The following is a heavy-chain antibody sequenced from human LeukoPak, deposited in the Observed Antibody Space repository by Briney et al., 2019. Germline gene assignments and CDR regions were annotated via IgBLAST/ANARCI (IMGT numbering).Heavy chain of an antibody. Sequence: GGSLRLSCAASGVPFSSFWMHWVRQAPGNRLVWVSRVSPDGRTTSYADAVQGRFTISRDNAKNTLYLQVNSLRAEDTAVYYCARANPLDGGNLYPFDLWGQGSLVTVSS. CDR1: GVPFSSFW. CDR2: VSPDGRTT. J-gene: IGHJ4*02. V-gene: IGHV3-74*01. D-gene: IGHD4-23*01. CDR3: ARANPLDGGNLYPFDL.